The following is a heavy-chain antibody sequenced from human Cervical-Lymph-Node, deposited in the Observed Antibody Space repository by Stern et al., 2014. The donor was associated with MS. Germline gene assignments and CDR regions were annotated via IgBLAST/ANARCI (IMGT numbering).Heavy chain of an antibody. J-gene: IGHJ5*02. CDR3: ATSGLGGAVGS. CDR2: IVPGDGSA. Sequence: VQLVESGAEVKQPGASVKVSCKTSGFSFTRSDIHWVRQAPGQGLEWMGLIVPGDGSAAYAQAWQGRVSMTRDTSATTAYLELRSHRSEDTAVYYCATSGLGGAVGSWGQGTLVTVSA. CDR1: GFSFTRSD. V-gene: IGHV1-46*04. D-gene: IGHD3-10*01.